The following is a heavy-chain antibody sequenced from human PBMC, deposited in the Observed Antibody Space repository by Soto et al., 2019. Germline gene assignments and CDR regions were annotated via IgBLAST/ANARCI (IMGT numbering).Heavy chain of an antibody. V-gene: IGHV3-23*01. CDR2: ISSNGANT. CDR1: GFTFDSPYSHA. D-gene: IGHD2-8*01. Sequence: GGSLRLSCAASGFTFDSPYSHAMSWVRQSPGKGPEWVSTISSNGANTHYAESVKGRFTISKDPSRNTVHLHMNSLRAEDTATYFCVSWVSAHFDYWGHGTPVTVSS. CDR3: VSWVSAHFDY. J-gene: IGHJ4*01.